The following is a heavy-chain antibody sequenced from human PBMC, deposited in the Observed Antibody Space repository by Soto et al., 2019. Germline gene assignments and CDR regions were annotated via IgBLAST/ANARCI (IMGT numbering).Heavy chain of an antibody. V-gene: IGHV3-30*18. CDR1: GFTFSYG. CDR2: ISYDSSNK. CDR3: AKLVIGYCSGNTCDDY. J-gene: IGHJ4*02. D-gene: IGHD2-15*01. Sequence: VQLLESGGGLIQPGGSLRLSCAASGFTFSYGIHWLRQAPGKGLEWVAYISYDSSNKFYGDSVKGRFTISRDNSKNTQFLQMNSLRAEDTAVYYRAKLVIGYCSGNTCDDYWGQGTLVAVAS.